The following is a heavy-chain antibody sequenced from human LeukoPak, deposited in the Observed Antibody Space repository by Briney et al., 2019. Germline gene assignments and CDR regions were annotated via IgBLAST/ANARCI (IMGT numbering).Heavy chain of an antibody. Sequence: PGGSLRLSCAASGFTFSSNAMSWVRQAPGKGLEWVSSISGSGGSTYYADSVKGRFTISRDNSKYTLYLQMNSLRAEDTAIYYCAKDTRFDYWGQGTLVTVSS. V-gene: IGHV3-23*01. J-gene: IGHJ4*02. CDR1: GFTFSSNA. CDR2: ISGSGGST. CDR3: AKDTRFDY.